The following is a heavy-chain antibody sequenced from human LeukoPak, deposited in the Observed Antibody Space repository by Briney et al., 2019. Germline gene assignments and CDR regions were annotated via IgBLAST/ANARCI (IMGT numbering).Heavy chain of an antibody. V-gene: IGHV1-46*01. Sequence: ASVKVSCKASGYTFASYYMHWVRQAPGQGLEWMGIINPSGGSTSYAQKFQGRVTMTRDTSTSTVYMELSSLRSEDTAVYYCAREGLVVAQDDYWGQGTLVTVSS. CDR3: AREGLVVAQDDY. CDR2: INPSGGST. D-gene: IGHD5-12*01. CDR1: GYTFASYY. J-gene: IGHJ4*02.